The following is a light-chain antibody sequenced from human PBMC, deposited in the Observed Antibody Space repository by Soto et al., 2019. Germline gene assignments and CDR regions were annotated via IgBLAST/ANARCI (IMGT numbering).Light chain of an antibody. CDR1: QSVSNN. Sequence: EIVMTQSPATLSVSPGERATLSCRASQSVSNNLAWYQRKPGQAPRLLIYGASTRATAIPARFSGSGSGTEFTLTISSLQSEDFAVYYCQQYNNWPPWTFGQGTKVEIK. V-gene: IGKV3-15*01. J-gene: IGKJ1*01. CDR3: QQYNNWPPWT. CDR2: GAS.